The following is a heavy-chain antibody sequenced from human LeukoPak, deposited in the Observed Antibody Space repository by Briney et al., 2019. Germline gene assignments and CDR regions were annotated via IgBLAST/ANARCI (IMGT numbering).Heavy chain of an antibody. V-gene: IGHV3-21*01. J-gene: IGHJ4*02. CDR2: ITSSSTYI. CDR1: GFTFSTYN. D-gene: IGHD5-18*01. Sequence: GGSLRLSCAASGFTFSTYNMNWVRQAPGKGLEWVSSITSSSTYIYYADSVKGRFTISRDNAKNSLYLQMNSLRAEDTAVYYCARDLSGVAGYTYGRGIDYWGQGTLVTVSS. CDR3: ARDLSGVAGYTYGRGIDY.